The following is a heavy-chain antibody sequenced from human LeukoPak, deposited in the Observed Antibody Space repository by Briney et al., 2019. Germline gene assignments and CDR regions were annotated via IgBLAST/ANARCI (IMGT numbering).Heavy chain of an antibody. CDR1: GYTFTGYY. V-gene: IGHV1-2*02. D-gene: IGHD3-22*01. CDR2: INPNSGGT. J-gene: IGHJ4*02. Sequence: GAPVKVSCKASGYTFTGYYMHWVRQAPGQGLESMGWINPNSGGTNYAQKFQGRVTMTRDTSISTAYMELSRLRSDDTAVYYCARVDGYYDSSGYYYFLDYWGQGTLVTVSS. CDR3: ARVDGYYDSSGYYYFLDY.